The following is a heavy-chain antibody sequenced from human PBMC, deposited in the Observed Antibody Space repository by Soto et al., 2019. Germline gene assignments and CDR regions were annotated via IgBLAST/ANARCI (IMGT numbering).Heavy chain of an antibody. J-gene: IGHJ4*02. D-gene: IGHD3-10*01. Sequence: QLQLQESGSGLLKPSQTLSLTSAVSGGSISSGGYSWSWIRQPPGKGLEWIGYIYHSGSTYYNPSLKSRVTISVDRSKNQFSLKLSSVTAADTAVYYCARAIGWFGELLGGYYFDYWGQGTLVTVSS. V-gene: IGHV4-30-2*01. CDR3: ARAIGWFGELLGGYYFDY. CDR2: IYHSGST. CDR1: GGSISSGGYS.